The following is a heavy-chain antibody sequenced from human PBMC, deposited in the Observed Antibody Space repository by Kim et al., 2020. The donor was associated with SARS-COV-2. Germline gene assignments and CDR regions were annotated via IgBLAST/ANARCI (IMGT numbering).Heavy chain of an antibody. J-gene: IGHJ5*02. Sequence: TNETTSLKSRVTMSVDTSKNQFSLKLTYVTAADTAVYYCAREPEYTWYDTWGQGTLVIVSS. CDR3: AREPEYTWYDT. CDR2: T. V-gene: IGHV4-4*07.